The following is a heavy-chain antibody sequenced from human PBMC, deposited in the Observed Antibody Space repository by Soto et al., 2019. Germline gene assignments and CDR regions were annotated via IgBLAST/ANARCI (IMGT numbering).Heavy chain of an antibody. D-gene: IGHD2-15*01. Sequence: QITLRESGPTLVQPTQTLTLTCTLSGVSLSTSGEGVGWIRQPPGKALEWLALIYWDDDKRFSPSLKSRLAITRDISKNQVVMTIPDTAPDDTAIYYCAHRQTTVLVGAPFALWGQGSQVTVSS. J-gene: IGHJ4*02. CDR1: GVSLSTSGEG. V-gene: IGHV2-5*02. CDR2: IYWDDDK. CDR3: AHRQTTVLVGAPFAL.